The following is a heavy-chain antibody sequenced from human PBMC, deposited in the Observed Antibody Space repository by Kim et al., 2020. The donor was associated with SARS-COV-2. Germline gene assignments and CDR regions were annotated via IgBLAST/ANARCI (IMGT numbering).Heavy chain of an antibody. Sequence: GESLKISRTAAGYDLTKYWIGWVRQTAGRGLEWMGIIYPGDSDGRYSPSFQGQVTVSADKSTSTAYLEWSSLKASDTSIYYCARYNSTVSFDRWGQGTL. D-gene: IGHD2-8*02. CDR3: ARYNSTVSFDR. J-gene: IGHJ5*02. CDR2: IYPGDSDG. CDR1: GYDLTKYW. V-gene: IGHV5-51*01.